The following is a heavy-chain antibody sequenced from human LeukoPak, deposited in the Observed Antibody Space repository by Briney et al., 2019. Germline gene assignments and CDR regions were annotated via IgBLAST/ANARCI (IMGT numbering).Heavy chain of an antibody. J-gene: IGHJ4*02. Sequence: SQTLSLTCTVSGGSISSGSYYWSWIRQPAGKGLEWIGRIYTSGSTNYNPSLKSRVTISVDTSKNQFSLKLSSVTAADTAVYYCAREGYCSGGSYYSTPYWGQGTLVTVSS. CDR3: AREGYCSGGSYYSTPY. CDR1: GGSISSGSYY. V-gene: IGHV4-61*02. D-gene: IGHD2-15*01. CDR2: IYTSGST.